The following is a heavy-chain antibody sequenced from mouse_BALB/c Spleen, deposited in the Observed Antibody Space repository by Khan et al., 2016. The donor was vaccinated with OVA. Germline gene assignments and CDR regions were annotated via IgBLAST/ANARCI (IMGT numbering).Heavy chain of an antibody. J-gene: IGHJ3*01. CDR3: ARGGFAY. Sequence: EVELVESGGGLVQPGGSRKLSCAASGFTFIDYGMAWVRQTPGKGPEWIAFISSVAYSIYYADSVTGRFTISRENAKNTLYLEMSSLRSDVTAVYYCARGGFAYWGQGTLVTVSA. V-gene: IGHV5-15*02. CDR2: ISSVAYSI. CDR1: GFTFIDYG.